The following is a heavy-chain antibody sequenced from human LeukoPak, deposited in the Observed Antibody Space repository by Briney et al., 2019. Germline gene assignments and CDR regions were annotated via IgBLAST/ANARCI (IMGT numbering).Heavy chain of an antibody. D-gene: IGHD4-17*01. CDR2: ISGSGGST. V-gene: IGHV3-23*01. Sequence: TGGSLRLSCAASGFTFSSYAMSWVRQAPGKGLEWVSAISGSGGSTYYADSVKGRFTISGDNSKNTLYLQMNSLRAEDTAVYYCAKDIGGYGDACYFDYWGQGTLVTVSS. CDR3: AKDIGGYGDACYFDY. J-gene: IGHJ4*02. CDR1: GFTFSSYA.